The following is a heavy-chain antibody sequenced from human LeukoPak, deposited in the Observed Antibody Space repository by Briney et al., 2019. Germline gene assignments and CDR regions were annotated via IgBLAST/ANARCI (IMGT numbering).Heavy chain of an antibody. Sequence: GASVKVSCTASGYTFTGYYMHWVRQAPGQGLERMGWINPNSGGTNYAQKFQGRVTMTRDTSISTAYMELSRLRSDDTAVYHCAANVDTAMVINYFDYWGQGTLVTVSS. V-gene: IGHV1-2*02. D-gene: IGHD5-18*01. CDR2: INPNSGGT. CDR1: GYTFTGYY. CDR3: AANVDTAMVINYFDY. J-gene: IGHJ4*02.